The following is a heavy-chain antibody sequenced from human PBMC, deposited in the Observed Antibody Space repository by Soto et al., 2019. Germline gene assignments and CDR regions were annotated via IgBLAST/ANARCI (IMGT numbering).Heavy chain of an antibody. CDR1: GFTFSDYY. CDR3: ARADGLRFLEWSRPYGMDV. V-gene: IGHV3-11*01. D-gene: IGHD3-3*01. J-gene: IGHJ6*02. Sequence: GGSLRLSCAASGFTFSDYYMSWIRQAPGKGLEWVSYISSSGSTIYYADSVKGRFTISRDNAKNSLYPQMNSLRAEDTAVYYCARADGLRFLEWSRPYGMDVWGQGTTVTVSS. CDR2: ISSSGSTI.